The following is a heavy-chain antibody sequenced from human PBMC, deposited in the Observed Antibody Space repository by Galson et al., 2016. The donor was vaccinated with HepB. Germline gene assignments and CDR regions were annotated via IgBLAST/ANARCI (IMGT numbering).Heavy chain of an antibody. V-gene: IGHV3-74*03. Sequence: SLRLSCAASGLTISDYWMHWVRQAPGKGLVWVSRIRGDGTLKTYADSVKGRFTISRDNARNKLYLQMDSLRVEDTAVYYCTRSDYGDYWGQGTLVTVSS. J-gene: IGHJ4*02. CDR3: TRSDYGDY. CDR1: GLTISDYW. CDR2: IRGDGTLK.